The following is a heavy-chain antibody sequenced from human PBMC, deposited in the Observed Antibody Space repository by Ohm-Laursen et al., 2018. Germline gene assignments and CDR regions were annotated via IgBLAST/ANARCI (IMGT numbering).Heavy chain of an antibody. CDR2: ISGDGSPI. D-gene: IGHD2-15*01. CDR1: GFTFSGFE. V-gene: IGHV3-48*03. J-gene: IGHJ4*02. CDR3: AKDVGVAFAYDS. Sequence: SLRLSCAASGFTFSGFEMNWVRQAPGKGLEWVSFISGDGSPIYYADSVKGRFTISRDNAKNSLYLQMNSLRNEDTAIYYCAKDVGVAFAYDSWGQGTLVTVSS.